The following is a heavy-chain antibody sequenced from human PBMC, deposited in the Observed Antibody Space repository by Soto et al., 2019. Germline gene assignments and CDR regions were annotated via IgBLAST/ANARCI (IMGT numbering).Heavy chain of an antibody. D-gene: IGHD3-22*01. CDR2: IYHSGST. Sequence: PSETLSLTCTVSGGSISSSNWWSWVRQPPGKGLEWIGEIYHSGSTNYNPSLKSRVTISVDKSKNQFSLKLSSVTAADTAVYYCARISVRSYYYDSSGYLEAFDYWGQGTLVTVSS. CDR1: GGSISSSNW. V-gene: IGHV4-4*02. J-gene: IGHJ4*02. CDR3: ARISVRSYYYDSSGYLEAFDY.